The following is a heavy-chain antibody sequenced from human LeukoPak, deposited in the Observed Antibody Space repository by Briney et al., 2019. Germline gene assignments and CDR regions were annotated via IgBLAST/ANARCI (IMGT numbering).Heavy chain of an antibody. D-gene: IGHD6-13*01. Sequence: ASVKVSCKASGYTFTSYYMHWVRQAPGQGLEWMGWISAYNGNTNYAQKLQGRVTMTTDTSTSTAYMELRSLRSDDTAVYYCARDPTGYSSSWPRFDPWGQGTLVTVSS. CDR1: GYTFTSYY. J-gene: IGHJ5*02. CDR3: ARDPTGYSSSWPRFDP. V-gene: IGHV1-18*04. CDR2: ISAYNGNT.